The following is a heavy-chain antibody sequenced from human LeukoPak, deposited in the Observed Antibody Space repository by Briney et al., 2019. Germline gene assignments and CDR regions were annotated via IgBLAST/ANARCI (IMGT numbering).Heavy chain of an antibody. CDR3: AKSPLIRGEYYFDY. D-gene: IGHD3-3*01. CDR1: GFTFRSYA. V-gene: IGHV3-23*01. CDR2: ISGSGGST. Sequence: GGSLRLSCAASGFTFRSYAMSWVRQAPGKGLEWVSDISGSGGSTYSADSVKGRFTISRHNSKNTLYVQMNSLSAEDTAVYYCAKSPLIRGEYYFDYWGHGTLLTVSS. J-gene: IGHJ4*01.